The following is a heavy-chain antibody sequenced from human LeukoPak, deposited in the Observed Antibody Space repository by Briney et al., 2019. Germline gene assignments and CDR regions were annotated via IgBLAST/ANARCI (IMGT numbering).Heavy chain of an antibody. CDR3: ARGYCNTTSCENFFDP. D-gene: IGHD2-2*01. CDR2: MNPHSGGT. V-gene: IGHV1-2*02. Sequence: GASVKVSCKASGYTFTGYYMHWIRQAPGQGLEWMGWMNPHSGGTKSPQRFQGRVPMTRDTSINTAYMEVSRLKSDDTAVYYCARGYCNTTSCENFFDPWGQGTLVIVSS. CDR1: GYTFTGYY. J-gene: IGHJ5*02.